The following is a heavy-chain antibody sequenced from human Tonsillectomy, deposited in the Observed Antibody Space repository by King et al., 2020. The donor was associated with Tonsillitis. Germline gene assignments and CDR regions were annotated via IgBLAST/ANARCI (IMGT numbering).Heavy chain of an antibody. Sequence: VQLVESGGGLVQPGGSLRLSCAASGFTLSSYEMNWVRQAPGKGLEWVSYIISSGSSIYYADSVKGRFTISRDNAKNSLYLQMNSLRAEDTAVYYCARDAVGQGGYWGQGTLVTVSS. CDR1: GFTLSSYE. CDR2: IISSGSSI. V-gene: IGHV3-48*03. D-gene: IGHD3-16*01. CDR3: ARDAVGQGGY. J-gene: IGHJ4*02.